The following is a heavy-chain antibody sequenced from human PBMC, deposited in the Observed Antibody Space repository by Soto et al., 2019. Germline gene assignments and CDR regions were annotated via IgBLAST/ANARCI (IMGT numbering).Heavy chain of an antibody. Sequence: GAALKISCKGSGLSFRTYWIAWVLQIPGKGLEWMGIIYPGDSKTTYSPSFQGQVTISADKSISTAYLQWSSLKASDTAMYYCTKGADFTVQRFLDWVCCHCGQGTSVTVSS. V-gene: IGHV5-51*01. CDR2: IYPGDSKT. CDR1: GLSFRTYW. D-gene: IGHD3-9*01. CDR3: TKGADFTVQRFLDWVCCH. J-gene: IGHJ4*02.